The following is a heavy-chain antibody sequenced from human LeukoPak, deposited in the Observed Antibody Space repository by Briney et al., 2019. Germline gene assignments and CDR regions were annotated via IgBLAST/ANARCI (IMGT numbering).Heavy chain of an antibody. D-gene: IGHD7-27*01. CDR2: INPNSGGT. V-gene: IGHV1-2*02. Sequence: ASVKVSCKASGYTFTGYYMHWVRQAPGQGLEWMGWINPNSGGTNYAQKFQGRVTMTRDTSISTAYMELSRLRSDDTAVYYCARPRNGDWGWFDPWGQGTLVTVPS. CDR1: GYTFTGYY. CDR3: ARPRNGDWGWFDP. J-gene: IGHJ5*02.